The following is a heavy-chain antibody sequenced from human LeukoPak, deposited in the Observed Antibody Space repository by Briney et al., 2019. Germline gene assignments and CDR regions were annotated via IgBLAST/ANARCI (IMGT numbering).Heavy chain of an antibody. Sequence: GSLRLSCAASGFTFSTYWMHWVRQAPGKGLVWVSRINSDGSTTTYADSVKGRFTISRDYAKNTLYLQMNILRAEDTAVYYCARLGAAADYFDYWGQGTLVTVSS. D-gene: IGHD6-13*01. CDR1: GFTFSTYW. J-gene: IGHJ4*02. V-gene: IGHV3-74*01. CDR3: ARLGAAADYFDY. CDR2: INSDGSTT.